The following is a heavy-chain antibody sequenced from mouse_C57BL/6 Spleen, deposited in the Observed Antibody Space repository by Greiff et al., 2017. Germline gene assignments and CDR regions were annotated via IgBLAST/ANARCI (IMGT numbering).Heavy chain of an antibody. Sequence: EVKLVESGGGLVQPGGSLKLSCAASGFTFSDYYMYWVRQTPEKRLEWVAYISNGGCSTYYPDPVKGRFTISRDHAKNTLYLQVSRLKSEDTAMYYCARQGPHYYGSSPSYWYCDVWGTGTTVTVAS. V-gene: IGHV5-12*01. J-gene: IGHJ1*03. CDR1: GFTFSDYY. CDR3: ARQGPHYYGSSPSYWYCDV. D-gene: IGHD1-1*01. CDR2: ISNGGCST.